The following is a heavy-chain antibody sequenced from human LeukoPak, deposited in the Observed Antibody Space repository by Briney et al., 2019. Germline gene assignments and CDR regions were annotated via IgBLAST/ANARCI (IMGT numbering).Heavy chain of an antibody. CDR2: ISSSSTYI. J-gene: IGHJ4*02. CDR3: AREPAGYNFDY. CDR1: GLTFSSYS. D-gene: IGHD5-24*01. V-gene: IGHV3-21*01. Sequence: GGSLRLSCAASGLTFSSYSMNWVRQAPGKGLEWVSFISSSSTYIYYADSVKGRFTISRDNAKNSLYLQMNSLRAEDTAPYYCAREPAGYNFDYWGQGTLVTVSS.